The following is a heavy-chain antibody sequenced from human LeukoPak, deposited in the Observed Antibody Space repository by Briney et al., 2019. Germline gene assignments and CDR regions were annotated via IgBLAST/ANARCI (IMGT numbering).Heavy chain of an antibody. CDR1: GGSISSSSYY. Sequence: SETLSLTCTVSGGSISSSSYYWGWIRQPPGKGLEWIGSIYYSGSTYYNPSLKSRVTISVDTSKNQFSLKLSSVTAADTAVYYCARVRFGDNNWFDPWGQGTLVTVSS. CDR2: IYYSGST. J-gene: IGHJ5*02. CDR3: ARVRFGDNNWFDP. D-gene: IGHD3-10*01. V-gene: IGHV4-39*01.